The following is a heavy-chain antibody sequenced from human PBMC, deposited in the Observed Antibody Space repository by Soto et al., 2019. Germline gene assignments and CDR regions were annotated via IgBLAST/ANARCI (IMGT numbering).Heavy chain of an antibody. CDR1: GYTFTSYG. V-gene: IGHV1-18*01. Sequence: ASVKVSCKASGYTFTSYGISLVRLAPGQGLEWMGWISAYNGNTNYAQKLQGRVTMTTDTSTSTAYMELRSLRSDDTAVYYCAREGGYYDSSGYYGYWGQGTLVTVSS. CDR2: ISAYNGNT. J-gene: IGHJ4*02. D-gene: IGHD3-22*01. CDR3: AREGGYYDSSGYYGY.